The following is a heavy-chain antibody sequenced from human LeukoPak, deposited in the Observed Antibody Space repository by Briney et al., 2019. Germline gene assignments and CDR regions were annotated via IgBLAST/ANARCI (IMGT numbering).Heavy chain of an antibody. D-gene: IGHD3-10*01. CDR3: ARVVTGSGSYLDY. J-gene: IGHJ4*02. CDR2: IRGSSNTI. CDR1: GFTFSTYS. V-gene: IGHV3-48*04. Sequence: AGGSLRLSCAASGFTFSTYSMNWVRQAPGKGLEWLSYIRGSSNTIHYADSVKGRFTISRDNAKNSVYLQMNSLRVEDTAVYYCARVVTGSGSYLDYWGQGTLVTVSS.